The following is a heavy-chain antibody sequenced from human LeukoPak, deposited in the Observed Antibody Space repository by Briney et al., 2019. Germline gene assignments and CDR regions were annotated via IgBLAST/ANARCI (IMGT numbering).Heavy chain of an antibody. V-gene: IGHV4-59*01. D-gene: IGHD5-18*01. J-gene: IGHJ6*03. Sequence: SETLSLTCTVSGHSISSYYWSWIRQPPGKGLEWIGFIYYSGSTNYNPSLKSRVTISVDTSKNQFSVKVSSVTAADTGVYYCARVIEGGYSYGSYYYYMDVWGKGTTVIISS. CDR2: IYYSGST. CDR1: GHSISSYY. CDR3: ARVIEGGYSYGSYYYYMDV.